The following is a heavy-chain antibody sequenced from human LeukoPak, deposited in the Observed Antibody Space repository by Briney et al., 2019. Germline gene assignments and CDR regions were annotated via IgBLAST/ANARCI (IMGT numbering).Heavy chain of an antibody. CDR1: GITFSSSL. CDR3: AKDLESAYDCAGHYSPFDS. D-gene: IGHD3-22*01. J-gene: IGHJ4*02. CDR2: ISGGDHST. Sequence: GGSLRLSCAASGITFSSSLMSWVRQAPGKGLEWVSAISGGDHSTYYADSVKGRFTISRNNSEKSLYLQMNSLRDEDTAIYYCAKDLESAYDCAGHYSPFDSWAQGTLVTVSS. V-gene: IGHV3-23*01.